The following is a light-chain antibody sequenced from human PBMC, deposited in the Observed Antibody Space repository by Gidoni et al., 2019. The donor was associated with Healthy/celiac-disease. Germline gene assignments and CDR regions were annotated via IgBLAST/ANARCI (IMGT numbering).Light chain of an antibody. CDR2: DAS. Sequence: EIVLTQSPATLSLSPGERATLSCRASQSVSSYLAWYQQKPGQAPRLLNYDASNRATGIPARFSGSGSGTDFTLTISSLEPEDFAVYYCQQRSNWPPITFGQXTRLGIK. V-gene: IGKV3-11*01. CDR3: QQRSNWPPIT. CDR1: QSVSSY. J-gene: IGKJ5*01.